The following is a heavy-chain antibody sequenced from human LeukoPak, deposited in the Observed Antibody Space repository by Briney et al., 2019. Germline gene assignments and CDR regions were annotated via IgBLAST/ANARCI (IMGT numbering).Heavy chain of an antibody. D-gene: IGHD2-15*01. CDR2: INHSGST. J-gene: IGHJ4*02. CDR3: ARVGGYQDY. V-gene: IGHV4-34*01. Sequence: SETLSLTCAVYGGSFSGYYWSWIRQPPGKGLEWIGEINHSGSTNYNPSLKSRVTISVDTSKNQFSLKLSSVTAAATAVYYCARVGGYQDYWGQGTLVTVSS. CDR1: GGSFSGYY.